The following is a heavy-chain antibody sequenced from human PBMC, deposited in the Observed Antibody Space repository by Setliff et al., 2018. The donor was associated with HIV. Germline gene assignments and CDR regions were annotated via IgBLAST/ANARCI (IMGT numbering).Heavy chain of an antibody. CDR3: ARGMDYYDTSGYYQYYFDY. V-gene: IGHV1-2*04. D-gene: IGHD3-22*01. J-gene: IGHJ4*02. CDR1: GYSFTDYY. CDR2: INPKSDGT. Sequence: ASVKVSCKASGYSFTDYYIHWVRQAPGQGLEWMRWINPKSDGTNYAQKFQGWITMTRDTSISTAYMELSRLRSDDTAVYYCARGMDYYDTSGYYQYYFDYWGQGTLVTVSS.